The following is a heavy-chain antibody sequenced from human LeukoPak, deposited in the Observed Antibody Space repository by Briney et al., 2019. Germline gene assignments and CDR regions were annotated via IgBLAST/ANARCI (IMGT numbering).Heavy chain of an antibody. CDR1: GFAVSSNY. V-gene: IGHV3-66*01. J-gene: IGHJ4*02. D-gene: IGHD5-24*01. CDR2: IYSGGST. CDR3: AREGGDGYNFGY. Sequence: GGSLRLSCAASGFAVSSNYMSWVRQAPGKGLEWVAVIYSGGSTNYADSVKGRFTISRDNSKNTLYLQMNSLRAEDTAVYYCAREGGDGYNFGYWGQGTLVTVSS.